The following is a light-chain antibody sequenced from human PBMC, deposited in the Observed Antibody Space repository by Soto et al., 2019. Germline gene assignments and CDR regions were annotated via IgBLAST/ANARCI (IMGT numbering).Light chain of an antibody. J-gene: IGKJ4*01. CDR1: QSVSSN. Sequence: IVMPQSPGTLSVSPGERATLSCGASQSVSSNLAWYQQKPGQAPRLLIYGASTRATGIPARFSGSGSGTDFTLTISSLQSEDFAVYYCRQYGRSLGFAFGGGTKVDI. CDR2: GAS. CDR3: RQYGRSLGFA. V-gene: IGKV3D-15*01.